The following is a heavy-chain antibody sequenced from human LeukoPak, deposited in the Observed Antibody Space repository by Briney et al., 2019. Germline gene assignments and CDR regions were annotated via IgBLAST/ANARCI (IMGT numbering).Heavy chain of an antibody. CDR1: GFTFSSYA. CDR3: AKDGGGWYTSGWYYFDS. V-gene: IGHV3-23*01. D-gene: IGHD6-19*01. J-gene: IGHJ4*02. CDR2: ISGSGGST. Sequence: GGSLRLSCAASGFTFSSYAMSWVRQAPGKGLEWVSAISGSGGSTYYADSVKGRFTISRDKSKNTLYLQMNSLRAEDTAIYYCAKDGGGWYTSGWYYFDSWGQGTLVTVSS.